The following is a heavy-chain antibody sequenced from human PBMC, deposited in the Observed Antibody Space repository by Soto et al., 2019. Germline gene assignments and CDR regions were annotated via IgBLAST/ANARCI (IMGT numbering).Heavy chain of an antibody. Sequence: GASVQVSCKASGYTFTSYAMQWVRQAPGQRLEWMGWINAGNGNTKYSQKFQGRVTITRDTSASTAYMELSSLRSEDTAVYYCAREVLEGVSLVSGFDPWGQGTLVTVSS. D-gene: IGHD1-26*01. V-gene: IGHV1-3*01. CDR1: GYTFTSYA. J-gene: IGHJ5*02. CDR2: INAGNGNT. CDR3: AREVLEGVSLVSGFDP.